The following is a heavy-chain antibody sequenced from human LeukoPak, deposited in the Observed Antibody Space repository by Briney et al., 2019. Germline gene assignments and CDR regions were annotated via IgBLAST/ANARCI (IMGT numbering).Heavy chain of an antibody. D-gene: IGHD6-13*01. Sequence: ASVKVSCKASGYTFTGYYMHWVRQAPGQGLEWMGIINPSGGSTSYAQKFQGRVTMTRDMSTSTVYMELSSLRSEDTAVYYCARGQQLNYFDYWGQGTLVTVSS. CDR2: INPSGGST. CDR3: ARGQQLNYFDY. J-gene: IGHJ4*02. V-gene: IGHV1-46*01. CDR1: GYTFTGYY.